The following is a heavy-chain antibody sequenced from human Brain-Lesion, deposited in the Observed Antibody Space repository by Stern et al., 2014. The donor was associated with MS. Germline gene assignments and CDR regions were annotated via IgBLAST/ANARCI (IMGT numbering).Heavy chain of an antibody. V-gene: IGHV4-61*02. D-gene: IGHD2-2*01. CDR2: IFNSGRT. Sequence: VQLVESGPGLVKPSQTLSLSCTVSGGSISSGGYYWSWIRQPAGKGLEWSGRIFNSGRTSYNPSLKSRVTISIDTSKNQFSLRLNPRTAADTAVYYCARGRVVPGFQYYATDVWGQGTTVIVSS. CDR3: ARGRVVPGFQYYATDV. J-gene: IGHJ6*02. CDR1: GGSISSGGYY.